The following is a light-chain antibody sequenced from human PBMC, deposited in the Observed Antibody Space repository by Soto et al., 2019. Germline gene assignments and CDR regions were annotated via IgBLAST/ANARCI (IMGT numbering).Light chain of an antibody. V-gene: IGLV1-40*01. CDR1: SSNIGAGYD. CDR2: GNS. Sequence: QSVLTQPPSVSGAPGQRVTICCTGSSSNIGAGYDVHWYQQLPGTAPKLLIYGNSNRPSGVPDRFSGSKSGTSASLAITGLQAEDEADYYCQSYDSSLVVFGGGTKLTVL. J-gene: IGLJ2*01. CDR3: QSYDSSLVV.